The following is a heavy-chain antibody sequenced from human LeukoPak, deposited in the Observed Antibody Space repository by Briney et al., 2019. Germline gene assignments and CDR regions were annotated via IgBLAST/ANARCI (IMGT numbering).Heavy chain of an antibody. D-gene: IGHD3-22*01. V-gene: IGHV3-7*01. J-gene: IGHJ4*02. CDR2: IKQDGSEK. CDR3: TRGPMGYYDSTGYDN. Sequence: GGSLRLSCAAAVTSLSIHWMSWVRQAPGKGLEWVANIKQDGSEKYYVISVKGRFTISREQGKRSLYLQMKSLTAGDPAAYHCTRGPMGYYDSTGYDNWGQGTLVTVST. CDR1: VTSLSIHW.